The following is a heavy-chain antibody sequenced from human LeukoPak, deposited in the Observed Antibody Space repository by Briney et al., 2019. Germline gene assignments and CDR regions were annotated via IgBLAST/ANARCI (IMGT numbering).Heavy chain of an antibody. V-gene: IGHV3-48*01. CDR2: ISSSSSTI. CDR3: ASGNFGVVIMNWFDP. Sequence: GGSLRLSCAASGFTFSSYWMSWVRQAPGKGLEWVSYISSSSSTIYYADSVKGRFTISRDNAKNSLYLQMNSLRAEDTAVYYCASGNFGVVIMNWFDPWGQGTLVTVSS. D-gene: IGHD3-3*01. CDR1: GFTFSSYW. J-gene: IGHJ5*02.